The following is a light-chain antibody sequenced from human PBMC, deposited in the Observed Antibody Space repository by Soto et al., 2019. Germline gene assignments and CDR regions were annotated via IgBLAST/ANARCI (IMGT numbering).Light chain of an antibody. Sequence: DIVLTQSPGTLSLSPGERATLSCRASQSVSSNLAWYQQKPGQAPRLLIYDAYNRATGIPARFSGSGSGTDFTLTINSLQSEDFALYYCQQYINWTFGQGTKVDIK. CDR1: QSVSSN. CDR2: DAY. CDR3: QQYINWT. V-gene: IGKV3-15*01. J-gene: IGKJ1*01.